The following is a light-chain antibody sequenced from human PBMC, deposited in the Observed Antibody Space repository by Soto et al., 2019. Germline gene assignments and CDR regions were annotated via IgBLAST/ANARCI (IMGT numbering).Light chain of an antibody. CDR1: SSNIGRNS. CDR2: SNN. J-gene: IGLJ1*01. CDR3: AAWDDSLNGPV. Sequence: QSALPQPPSASGSPGQRGSISCCGSSSNIGRNSVNWYQQLPGTAPKLLIYSNNQRPSGVPDRISGSKSGTSASLAISGLQSEDEADYYCAAWDDSLNGPVFGTGTKVNV. V-gene: IGLV1-44*01.